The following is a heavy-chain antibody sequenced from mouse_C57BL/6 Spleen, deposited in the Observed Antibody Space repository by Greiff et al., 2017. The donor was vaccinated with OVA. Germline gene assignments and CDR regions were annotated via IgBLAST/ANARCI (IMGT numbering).Heavy chain of an antibody. V-gene: IGHV1-82*01. CDR2: IYPGDGDT. CDR1: GYAFSSSW. Sequence: QVQLQQSGPELVKPGASVKISCKASGYAFSSSWMNWVKQRPGQGLEWIGRIYPGDGDTNYNGKFKGKATLTADKSSSTAYMPLSSLTSEDSAVYFCARGYYGSSYWYFDVWGTGTTVTVSS. D-gene: IGHD1-1*01. J-gene: IGHJ1*03. CDR3: ARGYYGSSYWYFDV.